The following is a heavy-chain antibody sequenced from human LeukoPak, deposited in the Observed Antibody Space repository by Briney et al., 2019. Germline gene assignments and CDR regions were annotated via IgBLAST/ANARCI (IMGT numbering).Heavy chain of an antibody. CDR1: GGSFSGYY. V-gene: IGHV4-34*01. J-gene: IGHJ4*02. CDR3: VRVHYDFWSGYYLDY. CDR2: INHSGST. D-gene: IGHD3-3*01. Sequence: PSETLSLTCAVYGGSFSGYYWSWLRQPPGKGLEWVGEINHSGSTNYNPSLKSRVTISVDTSKNQFSLKLSSVTAADTAVYYCVRVHYDFWSGYYLDYWGQGTLVTVSS.